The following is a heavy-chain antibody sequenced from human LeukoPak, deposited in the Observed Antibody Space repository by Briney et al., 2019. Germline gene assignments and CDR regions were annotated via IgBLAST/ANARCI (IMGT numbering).Heavy chain of an antibody. Sequence: SVKVSCKASGYTFSNYGISWLRQAPGQGLEWMGGIIPIFGTANYAQKFQGRVTITADESTSTAYMELSSLRSEDTAVYYCARGYLETSYYDSSGYYYGGFDPWGQGTLVTVSS. CDR3: ARGYLETSYYDSSGYYYGGFDP. J-gene: IGHJ5*02. CDR1: GYTFSNYG. D-gene: IGHD3-22*01. V-gene: IGHV1-69*13. CDR2: IIPIFGTA.